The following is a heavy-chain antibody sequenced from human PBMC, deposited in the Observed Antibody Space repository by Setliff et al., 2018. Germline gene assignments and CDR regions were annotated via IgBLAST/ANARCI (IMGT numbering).Heavy chain of an antibody. CDR1: GYTFTSYY. CDR2: INPSGGST. J-gene: IGHJ4*02. Sequence: ASVKVSCKASGYTFTSYYMHWVRQAPGQGLEWMGTINPSGGSTSYAQKFQGRVTMTRDTSTSTVYMELSSLRSEDTAVYYCAREQLVDRGFDYWGQGTLVTVSS. D-gene: IGHD6-6*01. CDR3: AREQLVDRGFDY. V-gene: IGHV1-46*01.